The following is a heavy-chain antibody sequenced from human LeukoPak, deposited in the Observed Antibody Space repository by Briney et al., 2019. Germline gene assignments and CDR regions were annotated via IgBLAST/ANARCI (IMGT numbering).Heavy chain of an antibody. CDR3: ARQRSSGWYLGD. CDR2: IYPGDSDT. Sequence: GESLKISCKGSGYSFTTNWIGGVRQLPGKGLGWMGIIYPGDSDTRYSPSFQGQVTFSVDKSINTAYLQWRSLKASDTAMYYCARQRSSGWYLGDWGQGTLVTVSS. J-gene: IGHJ4*02. D-gene: IGHD6-19*01. CDR1: GYSFTTNW. V-gene: IGHV5-51*01.